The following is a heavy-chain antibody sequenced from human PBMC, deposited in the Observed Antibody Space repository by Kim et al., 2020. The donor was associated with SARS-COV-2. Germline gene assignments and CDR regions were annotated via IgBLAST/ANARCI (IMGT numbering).Heavy chain of an antibody. CDR2: IIPIFGTA. CDR1: GGTFSSYA. CDR3: ARSREEITIFGVVITPANY. V-gene: IGHV1-69*13. J-gene: IGHJ4*02. D-gene: IGHD3-3*01. Sequence: SVKVSCKASGGTFSSYAISWVRQAPGQGLEWMGGIIPIFGTANYAQKFQGRVTITANESTSTAYMELSSLRSEDTAVYYCARSREEITIFGVVITPANYWGQGTLVTVSS.